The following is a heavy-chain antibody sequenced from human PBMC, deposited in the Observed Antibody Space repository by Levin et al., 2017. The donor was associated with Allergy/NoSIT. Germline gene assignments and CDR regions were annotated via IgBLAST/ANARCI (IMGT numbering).Heavy chain of an antibody. Sequence: SETLSLTCTVSGGSISSSSYYWGWIRQPPGKGLEWIGSIYYSGSTYYNPSLKSRVTISVDTSKNQFSLKLSSVTAADTAVYYCARHGGYSSGGTGRTNFDYWGQGTLVTVSS. V-gene: IGHV4-39*01. J-gene: IGHJ4*02. D-gene: IGHD6-19*01. CDR3: ARHGGYSSGGTGRTNFDY. CDR1: GGSISSSSYY. CDR2: IYYSGST.